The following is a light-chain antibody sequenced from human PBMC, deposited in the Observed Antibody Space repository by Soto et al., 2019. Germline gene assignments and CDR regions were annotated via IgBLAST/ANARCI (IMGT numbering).Light chain of an antibody. J-gene: IGKJ3*01. CDR1: QSVLYRSNNKNY. V-gene: IGKV4-1*01. CDR2: WAS. CDR3: QQYYTTPQT. Sequence: IVMTQSPDSLAVSLGERATINCKSSQSVLYRSNNKNYLAWYQQKPGQPPKLLIYWASTRESGVPDRISGSGSGTDFTLTISSLQAEDVAVYYCQQYYTTPQTFGPGTKVDIK.